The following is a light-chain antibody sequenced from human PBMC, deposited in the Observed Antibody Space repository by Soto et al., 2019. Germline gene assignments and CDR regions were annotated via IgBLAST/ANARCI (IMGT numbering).Light chain of an antibody. CDR2: DAS. Sequence: DIQMTQSPSSLSASVGDRVTITCRASQSISNNLNWYHQKPGKPPKLLIFDASTLQSGVPSRFSGGGSGTDFTLTISNLQPDDFATYFCQQYHNYPRTFGQGTKV. J-gene: IGKJ1*01. CDR3: QQYHNYPRT. V-gene: IGKV1-39*01. CDR1: QSISNN.